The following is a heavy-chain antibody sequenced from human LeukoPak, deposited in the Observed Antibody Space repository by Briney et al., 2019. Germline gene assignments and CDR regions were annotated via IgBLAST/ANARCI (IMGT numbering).Heavy chain of an antibody. CDR3: AKDTGERLGILTGYYKSRRSYFDY. D-gene: IGHD3-9*01. J-gene: IGHJ4*02. CDR1: GFTFSDTW. CDR2: IFSKDHGGAT. Sequence: GGSLRLSCVVSGFTFSDTWMSWVRQAPGKGLEWVGRIFSKDHGGATEYAAKVKGRMTISRDDSKNTLYLQMNSLRAEDTAVYYCAKDTGERLGILTGYYKSRRSYFDYWGQGTLVTVSS. V-gene: IGHV3-15*01.